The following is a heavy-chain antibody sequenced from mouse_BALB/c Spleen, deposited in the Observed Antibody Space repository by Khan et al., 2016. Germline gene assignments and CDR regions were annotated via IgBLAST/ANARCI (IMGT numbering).Heavy chain of an antibody. CDR1: GFAFSSYG. Sequence: QMQLQQSGAELVRPGSSVKISCKASGFAFSSYGMNWVKQRPGQGLEWIGQINPGDGDTNYNGKFKGKATLTADKSSSTAYMQLSSLTSEDSAVYFCARGTPFANWGQGTLVTVSA. D-gene: IGHD2-14*01. CDR2: INPGDGDT. CDR3: ARGTPFAN. V-gene: IGHV1-80*01. J-gene: IGHJ3*01.